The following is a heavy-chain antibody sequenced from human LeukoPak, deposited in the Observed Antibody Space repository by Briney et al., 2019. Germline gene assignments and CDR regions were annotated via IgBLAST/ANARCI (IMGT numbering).Heavy chain of an antibody. D-gene: IGHD3-10*01. CDR3: ARQYFYGSGSYYPVGY. CDR1: GGSISSSSYY. CDR2: IYYSGST. V-gene: IGHV4-39*01. Sequence: PSETLSLTCTVSGGSISSSSYYWGWIRQPPGKGLEWIGSIYYSGSTYYNPSLKSRVTISVDTSKNQFSLKLSSVTAADTAVYYCARQYFYGSGSYYPVGYWGQGTLVTVTS. J-gene: IGHJ4*02.